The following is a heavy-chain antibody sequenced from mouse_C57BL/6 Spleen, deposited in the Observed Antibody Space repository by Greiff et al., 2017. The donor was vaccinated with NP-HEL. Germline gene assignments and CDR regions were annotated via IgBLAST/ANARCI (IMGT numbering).Heavy chain of an antibody. Sequence: QVQLQQPGAELVKPGASVKLSCKASGYTFTSYWMHWVKQRPGQGLEWIGMIHPNSGSTNYNEKFKSKATLTVDKSSSTAYMQLSSLTSEDSAVYYCARSYNYGSSYAMDYWGQGTSVTVSS. J-gene: IGHJ4*01. V-gene: IGHV1-64*01. CDR3: ARSYNYGSSYAMDY. D-gene: IGHD1-1*01. CDR2: IHPNSGST. CDR1: GYTFTSYW.